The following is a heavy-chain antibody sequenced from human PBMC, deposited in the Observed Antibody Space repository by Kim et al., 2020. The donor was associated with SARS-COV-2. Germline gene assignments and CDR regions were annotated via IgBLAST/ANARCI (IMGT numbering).Heavy chain of an antibody. J-gene: IGHJ4*02. V-gene: IGHV1-3*01. Sequence: KYSQKFQGRVTITRDTSASTAYMELSSLRSEDTAVYYCARAPLGSSWFDYWGQGTLVTVSS. D-gene: IGHD6-13*01. CDR3: ARAPLGSSWFDY.